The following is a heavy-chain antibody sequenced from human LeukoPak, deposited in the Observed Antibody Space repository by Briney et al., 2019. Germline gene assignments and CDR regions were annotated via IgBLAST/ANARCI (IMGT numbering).Heavy chain of an antibody. V-gene: IGHV1-69*04. D-gene: IGHD4-23*01. CDR3: ARVSSGNGAFDI. Sequence: SVKVSCKASGGTFSSYAISWVRQAPGQGLEWMGRIIPILGIANYAQKLQGRVTITADKSTSTAYMELSSLRSEDTAVYYCARVSSGNGAFDIWGQGTMVTVSS. CDR2: IIPILGIA. J-gene: IGHJ3*02. CDR1: GGTFSSYA.